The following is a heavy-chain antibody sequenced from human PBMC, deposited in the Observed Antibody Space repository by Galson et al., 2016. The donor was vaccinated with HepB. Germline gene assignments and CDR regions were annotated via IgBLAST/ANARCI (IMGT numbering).Heavy chain of an antibody. J-gene: IGHJ4*02. CDR1: GGPISSSSYY. CDR2: IYYRGST. CDR3: VTSPHHGSYQLPPS. V-gene: IGHV4-39*01. Sequence: TLSLTCTVSGGPISSSSYYWGWIRQPPGKGLEWIGCIYYRGSTYYNPSLKSRAPISVDTSKNQFSLKVGSVTAADTAVYYCVTSPHHGSYQLPPSGGQGTLVTVSS. D-gene: IGHD1-26*01.